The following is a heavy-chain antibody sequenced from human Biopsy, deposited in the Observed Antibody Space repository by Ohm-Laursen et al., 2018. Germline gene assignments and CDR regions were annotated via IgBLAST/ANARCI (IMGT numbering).Heavy chain of an antibody. Sequence: GTLSLTCAVSGVSISSSASYWGRFRQSPGMGLVWIGNIYYTGNTYYNPSLDSRLTISEDTSKNHFSLKLSSVTAADTAVYYCAKQGIRGYYEYWGQGSLVTVSS. D-gene: IGHD3-22*01. CDR3: AKQGIRGYYEY. CDR2: IYYTGNT. CDR1: GVSISSSASY. J-gene: IGHJ4*02. V-gene: IGHV4-39*01.